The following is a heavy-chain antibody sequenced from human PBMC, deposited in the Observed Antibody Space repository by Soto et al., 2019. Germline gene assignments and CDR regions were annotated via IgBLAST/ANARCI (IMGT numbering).Heavy chain of an antibody. Sequence: PSLTCTVSGGSISSGGYYWSGIRQHPGKGLEWIGYIYYSGSTDYNPSLKSRVTISVDTSKNQFSLKLSSVTAADTAVYYCARGPPVQIYTGETDNWFDPWGQGTLVTVPQ. D-gene: IGHD3-16*01. V-gene: IGHV4-31*03. CDR3: ARGPPVQIYTGETDNWFDP. J-gene: IGHJ5*02. CDR2: IYYSGST. CDR1: GGSISSGGYY.